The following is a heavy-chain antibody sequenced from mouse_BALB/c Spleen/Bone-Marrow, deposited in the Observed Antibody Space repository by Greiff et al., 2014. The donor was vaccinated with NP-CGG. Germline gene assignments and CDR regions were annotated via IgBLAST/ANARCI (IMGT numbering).Heavy chain of an antibody. J-gene: IGHJ4*01. D-gene: IGHD2-3*01. Sequence: EVHLVESGGGLVKPGGSLKLSCAASGFAFSSYDMSWVRQTPEKRLEWVAYISHGGGTTYYSGTVKGRFTISRDNAKNTLYLQMSSLKSEDTAIYYCTRHGGYYPYYYAMDYWGQGTSVTVSS. CDR1: GFAFSSYD. V-gene: IGHV5-12-1*01. CDR2: ISHGGGTT. CDR3: TRHGGYYPYYYAMDY.